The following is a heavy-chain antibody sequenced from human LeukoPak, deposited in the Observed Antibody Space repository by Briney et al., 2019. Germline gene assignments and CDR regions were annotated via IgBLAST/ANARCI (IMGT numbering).Heavy chain of an antibody. D-gene: IGHD3-9*01. Sequence: GESLKISCKGSGYSFTSYWIGWVRQMPGKGLEWMGIIYPGDSDTRYSTSFQGQVTISADKSISTAYLQWSSLKASDTAMYYCARMGSGGRYFDRDPNWFDPWGQGTLVTVSS. CDR3: ARMGSGGRYFDRDPNWFDP. J-gene: IGHJ5*02. CDR2: IYPGDSDT. V-gene: IGHV5-51*01. CDR1: GYSFTSYW.